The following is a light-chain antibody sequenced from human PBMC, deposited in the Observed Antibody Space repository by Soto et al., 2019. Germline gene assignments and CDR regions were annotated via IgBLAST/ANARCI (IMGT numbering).Light chain of an antibody. CDR2: GTS. CDR1: QSVSSN. J-gene: IGKJ1*01. CDR3: QHYNSFPWT. V-gene: IGKV3D-15*01. Sequence: EIVMTQSPATLSVSPVERATLSCMASQSVSSNLAWYQQKPGQAPRLLIYGTSSRAAGIPDRFTGSGSGTDFTLTISSLQPDDFATYYSQHYNSFPWTFGQGTKVDI.